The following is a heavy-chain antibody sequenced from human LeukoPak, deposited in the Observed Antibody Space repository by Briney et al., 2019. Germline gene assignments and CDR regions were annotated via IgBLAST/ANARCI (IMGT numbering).Heavy chain of an antibody. J-gene: IGHJ4*02. CDR2: IIPILGIV. Sequence: ASVKVSCKASGGTFSSYAISWVRQAPGQGLEWMGRIIPILGIVNYAQKFQGRVTITADKSTSTAYMELSSLRSEDTAVYYCARARLGYCSSTSCSNLDYWGQGTLVTVSS. CDR3: ARARLGYCSSTSCSNLDY. V-gene: IGHV1-69*04. CDR1: GGTFSSYA. D-gene: IGHD2-2*01.